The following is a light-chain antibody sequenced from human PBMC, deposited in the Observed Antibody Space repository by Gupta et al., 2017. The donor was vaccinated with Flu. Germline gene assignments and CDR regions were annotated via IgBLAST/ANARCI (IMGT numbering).Light chain of an antibody. CDR1: QSVTSN. J-gene: IGKJ1*01. CDR2: GAF. V-gene: IGKV3-15*01. Sequence: EIMMTQSPATLSVSPGESATLSCRASQSVTSNLAWYQHKPGQPPRLLIYGAFRRATGIPARFSGSGSVTEFTLIINSLQSEDCAVYYCQQEHSWSGTFGQGTKVEIK. CDR3: QQEHSWSGT.